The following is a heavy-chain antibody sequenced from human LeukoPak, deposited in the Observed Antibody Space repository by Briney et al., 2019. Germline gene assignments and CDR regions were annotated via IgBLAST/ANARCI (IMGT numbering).Heavy chain of an antibody. CDR1: GFTFSSYA. Sequence: GGSLRLSCAASGFTFSSYAMHWVRQAPGKGLEWVAVISYDGSNKYYADSVKGRFTISRDNSKNTLYLQMNSLRAEDTAVYYCARMDQIDYFDYWGQGTLVTASS. D-gene: IGHD2-2*01. CDR3: ARMDQIDYFDY. CDR2: ISYDGSNK. V-gene: IGHV3-30*01. J-gene: IGHJ4*02.